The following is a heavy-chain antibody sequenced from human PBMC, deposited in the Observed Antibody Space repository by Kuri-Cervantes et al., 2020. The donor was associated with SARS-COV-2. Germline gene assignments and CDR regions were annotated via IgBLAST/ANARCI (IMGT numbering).Heavy chain of an antibody. V-gene: IGHV3-21*01. CDR1: GFTFSSYS. Sequence: GESLKISCAASGFTFSSYSMNWVRQAPGKGLEWVSSISSSSSYIYYADSVKGRFTISRDNAENSLYLQMNSLRAEDTAVYYCAREGELLLGRLAYFDYWGQGTLVTVSS. CDR2: ISSSSSYI. J-gene: IGHJ4*02. CDR3: AREGELLLGRLAYFDY. D-gene: IGHD1-26*01.